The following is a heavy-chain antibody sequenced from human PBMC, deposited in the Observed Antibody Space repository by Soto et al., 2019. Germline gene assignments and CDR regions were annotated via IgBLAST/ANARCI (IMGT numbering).Heavy chain of an antibody. Sequence: QVQLQESGPGLVKASQTLSLICSVSGESISSGGYYWSWIRHHPGKGLEWIGYIYDSESAYYNPSLKSRVTISMDTSKNHFAMKLSSVTAADTAVSAADYWVQGTLITVSS. V-gene: IGHV4-31*07. CDR2: IYDSESA. CDR1: GESISSGGYY. D-gene: IGHD6-13*01. CDR3: DY. J-gene: IGHJ4*02.